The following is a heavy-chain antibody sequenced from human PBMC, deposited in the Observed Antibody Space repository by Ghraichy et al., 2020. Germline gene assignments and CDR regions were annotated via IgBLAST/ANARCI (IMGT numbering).Heavy chain of an antibody. CDR1: GYTFTGYY. D-gene: IGHD3-22*01. V-gene: IGHV1-2*02. J-gene: IGHJ4*02. CDR3: ARAYDSSGYYYIPDY. CDR2: INPNSGGT. Sequence: ASVKVSCKASGYTFTGYYMHWVRQAPGQGLEWMGWINPNSGGTNYAQKFQGRVTMTRDTSISTAYMELSRLRSDHTAVYYCARAYDSSGYYYIPDYWGQGTLVTVSS.